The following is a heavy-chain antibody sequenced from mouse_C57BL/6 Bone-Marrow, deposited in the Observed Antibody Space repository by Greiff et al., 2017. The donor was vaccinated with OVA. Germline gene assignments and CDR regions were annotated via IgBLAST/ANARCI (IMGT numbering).Heavy chain of an antibody. D-gene: IGHD1-1*01. V-gene: IGHV14-4*01. CDR2: IDPENGDT. J-gene: IGHJ2*01. CDR3: TTVITTVVDY. CDR1: GFNIKDDY. Sequence: EVQLQQSGAELVRPGASVKLSCTASGFNIKDDYMHWVKQRPEQGLEWIGWIDPENGDTEYASKFQGKATITADTSSNTAYLQRSSLTAEDTAVYYCTTVITTVVDYWGQGTTLTVSS.